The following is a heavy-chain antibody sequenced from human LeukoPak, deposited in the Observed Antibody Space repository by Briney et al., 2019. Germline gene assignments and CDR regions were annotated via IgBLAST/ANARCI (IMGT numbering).Heavy chain of an antibody. CDR3: ARDGVEQLAVGFHLDY. CDR1: GSSFTKYW. V-gene: IGHV5-51*01. Sequence: GAALKISYKGAGSSFTKYWIGWVRPMPGKGLEWMGIMYPGDCATKYSPFFRGLVTISADTSIPTAYLQWSSLKATDSAIYDCARDGVEQLAVGFHLDYWAQEPLVTVSS. D-gene: IGHD6-6*01. CDR2: MYPGDCAT. J-gene: IGHJ4*02.